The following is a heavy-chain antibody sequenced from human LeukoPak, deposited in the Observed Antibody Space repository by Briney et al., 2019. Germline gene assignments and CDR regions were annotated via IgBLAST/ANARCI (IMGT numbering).Heavy chain of an antibody. Sequence: ASVKVSCKASGYTFTSYAMDWVRQAPGQRLEWMGWINVGNGNTKYSQEFQGRVTITRDTSASTAYMELSSLRSEDMTVYYCARRGAQWLELDYWGQGTLVTVSS. CDR2: INVGNGNT. V-gene: IGHV1-3*03. CDR1: GYTFTSYA. J-gene: IGHJ4*02. CDR3: ARRGAQWLELDY. D-gene: IGHD6-19*01.